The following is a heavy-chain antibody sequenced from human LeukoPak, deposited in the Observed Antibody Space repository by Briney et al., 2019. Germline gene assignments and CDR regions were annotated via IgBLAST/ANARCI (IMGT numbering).Heavy chain of an antibody. CDR2: IGAGATSK. V-gene: IGHV3-23*01. J-gene: IGHJ4*02. CDR1: GFTGPSSA. Sequence: GGSLTLSCTASGFTGPSSAMAWVRQAPGKGLEWVSHIGAGATSKYYADSVKGRFTISRDYSRKTVYLQMNSLRAEDTAVYYCAQSYDSVGYPLGDYWGQGTLVTVSS. CDR3: AQSYDSVGYPLGDY. D-gene: IGHD3-22*01.